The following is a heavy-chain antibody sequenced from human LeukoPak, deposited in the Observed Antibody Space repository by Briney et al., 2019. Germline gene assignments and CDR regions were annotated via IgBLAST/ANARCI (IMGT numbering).Heavy chain of an antibody. Sequence: SETLSLTCTVSGGSISSYYWSWIRQPPGKGLEWTGYIYYCGRTNYNPSLKSRVTISVDTSKNQFSPKLSSVTAADTAVYYCARGPNRYYFDYWGQGTLVTVSS. CDR1: GGSISSYY. J-gene: IGHJ4*02. V-gene: IGHV4-59*01. CDR3: ARGPNRYYFDY. CDR2: IYYCGRT. D-gene: IGHD2/OR15-2a*01.